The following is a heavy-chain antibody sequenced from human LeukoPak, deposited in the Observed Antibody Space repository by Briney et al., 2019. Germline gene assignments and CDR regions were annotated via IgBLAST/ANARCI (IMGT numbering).Heavy chain of an antibody. CDR1: GVSMSAYQ. Sequence: PSETLSLTCTVSGVSMSAYQWSWVRQSPEKGLEWIGCINTKGETSYNPSLKSRVTTSVDTSKSQFSLRLTSVTAADTAVYYCATSNNAKIAPFDHWGQGAPVTVSS. D-gene: IGHD2-21*01. J-gene: IGHJ4*02. CDR3: ATSNNAKIAPFDH. CDR2: INTKGET. V-gene: IGHV4-4*09.